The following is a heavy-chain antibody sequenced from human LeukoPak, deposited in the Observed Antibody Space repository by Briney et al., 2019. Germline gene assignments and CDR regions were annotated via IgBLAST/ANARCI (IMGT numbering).Heavy chain of an antibody. Sequence: ASVKVSCKASGYIFTSYGISWVRQAPGQGLEWMGWISGYNGNTNYAQKLQGGVTMTTDTSTSTAYMELRSLRSDDTAVYYCARGPYYCSSTSCYHGMDVWGQGTTVTVSS. V-gene: IGHV1-18*01. CDR2: ISGYNGNT. CDR3: ARGPYYCSSTSCYHGMDV. D-gene: IGHD2-2*01. CDR1: GYIFTSYG. J-gene: IGHJ6*02.